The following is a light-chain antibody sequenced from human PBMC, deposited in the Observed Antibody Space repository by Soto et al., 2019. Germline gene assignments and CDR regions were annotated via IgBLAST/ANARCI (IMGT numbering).Light chain of an antibody. CDR1: SSDVGKYNL. CDR3: CSYAGSSPLYV. J-gene: IGLJ1*01. Sequence: QSALTQPASVSGSPGQSITLSCTGTSSDVGKYNLVSWYQQHPGKAPKLIIYEGNKRPSGVSNRFSGSKSGKTASLTISGLQAEDEGTYYCCSYAGSSPLYVFGTGTKLTVL. V-gene: IGLV2-23*01. CDR2: EGN.